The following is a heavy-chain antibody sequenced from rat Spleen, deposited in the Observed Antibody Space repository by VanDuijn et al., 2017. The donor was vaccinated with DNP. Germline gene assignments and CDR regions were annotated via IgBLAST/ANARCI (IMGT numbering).Heavy chain of an antibody. CDR2: ITSSGGST. Sequence: EVQLVESGGDLVQPGRSLKLSCEVSGFIFSKYGMAWVRQAPTKGLEWVASITSSGGSTYYPDSVKGRFTISRDNAKNTLYLQMNSLRSEDTATYYCATGSNWFAYWGQGTLVTVSS. D-gene: IGHD1-4*01. CDR3: ATGSNWFAY. J-gene: IGHJ3*01. V-gene: IGHV5S13*01. CDR1: GFIFSKYG.